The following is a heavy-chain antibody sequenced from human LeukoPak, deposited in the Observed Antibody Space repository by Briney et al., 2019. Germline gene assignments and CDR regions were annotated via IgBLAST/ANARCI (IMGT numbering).Heavy chain of an antibody. Sequence: SETLSLTCAVYGGSFTGYYWSWIRQPPGKGLEWIGEINHSGSTNYNPSLKSRVIISVDTSKNQFSLKLSSVTAADTAVYYRARVEASSSSTYFFDHWAQGTLVTVSS. CDR3: ARVEASSSSTYFFDH. CDR1: GGSFTGYY. CDR2: INHSGST. D-gene: IGHD6-6*01. J-gene: IGHJ4*02. V-gene: IGHV4-34*01.